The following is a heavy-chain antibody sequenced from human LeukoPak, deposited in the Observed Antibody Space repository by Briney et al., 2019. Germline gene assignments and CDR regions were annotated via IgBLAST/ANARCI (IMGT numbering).Heavy chain of an antibody. V-gene: IGHV1-2*02. CDR2: INPNSGGT. CDR1: GYTFTGYY. CDR3: ARVSIRVVRGVREVNWFDP. J-gene: IGHJ5*02. D-gene: IGHD3-10*01. Sequence: GASVKVSCKASGYTFTGYYMHWVRQAPGQGLEWMGWINPNSGGTNYAQKFQGRVTMTRDTSISAAYMELSRLRSDDTAVYYCARVSIRVVRGVREVNWFDPWGQGTLVTVSS.